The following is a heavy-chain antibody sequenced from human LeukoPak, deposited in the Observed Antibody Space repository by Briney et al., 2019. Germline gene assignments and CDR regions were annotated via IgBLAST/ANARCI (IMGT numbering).Heavy chain of an antibody. J-gene: IGHJ4*02. CDR2: IYTSGST. Sequence: PSQTLSLTCTVSGGSISSGSYYWSWIRQPAGKGLEWIGRIYTSGSTNYNPSLKSRVTISVDTSKNQFSLKLSSVTAADTAVYYCARGVVPAAIGPYFDYWGQGTRVTVSS. D-gene: IGHD2-2*02. CDR3: ARGVVPAAIGPYFDY. CDR1: GGSISSGSYY. V-gene: IGHV4-61*02.